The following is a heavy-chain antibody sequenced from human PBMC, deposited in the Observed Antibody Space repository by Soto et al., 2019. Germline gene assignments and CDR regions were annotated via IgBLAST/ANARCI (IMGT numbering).Heavy chain of an antibody. D-gene: IGHD3-10*01. CDR2: VKSKTSGGTT. J-gene: IGHJ4*02. V-gene: IGHV3-15*01. CDR3: ATDDPARGVGEFDD. Sequence: EVQLVESGGGLVKPGGSLRLSCATSGFNFVYAWVGWVRQTPGQGLEWVALVKSKTSGGTTHYAAPVKGRFTISKDDSKSTLSLQMDSLKSEDTAVYYCATDDPARGVGEFDDWGQGTLVTVSS. CDR1: GFNFVYAW.